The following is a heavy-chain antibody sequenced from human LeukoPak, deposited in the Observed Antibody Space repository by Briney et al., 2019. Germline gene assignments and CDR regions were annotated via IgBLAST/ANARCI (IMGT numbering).Heavy chain of an antibody. CDR2: INHSGST. Sequence: SETLSLTCAVYGGSFSGYYWSWIRPPPGKGLEWIGEINHSGSTNYNPSLKSRVTISVDTSKNQFSLKLSSVTAADTAVYYCARGEQWLVRPYYYYYMDVWGKGTTVTVSS. CDR1: GGSFSGYY. J-gene: IGHJ6*03. V-gene: IGHV4-34*01. CDR3: ARGEQWLVRPYYYYYMDV. D-gene: IGHD6-19*01.